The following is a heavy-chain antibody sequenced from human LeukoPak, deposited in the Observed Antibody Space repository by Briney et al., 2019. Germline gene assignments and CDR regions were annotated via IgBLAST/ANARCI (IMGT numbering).Heavy chain of an antibody. V-gene: IGHV3-15*01. CDR2: IKTKIDGETT. CDR3: TTERNWELLRPYGMNI. D-gene: IGHD1-26*01. CDR1: DFNFNYVW. Sequence: PGGSLRLSCAASDFNFNYVWMSWVRQAPGKGLEWVGRIKTKIDGETTDYAAPVKGRFTISRDDSKSTLYLQMYRLKTEDSAVYYCTTERNWELLRPYGMNIWGQGTTVTVSS. J-gene: IGHJ6*02.